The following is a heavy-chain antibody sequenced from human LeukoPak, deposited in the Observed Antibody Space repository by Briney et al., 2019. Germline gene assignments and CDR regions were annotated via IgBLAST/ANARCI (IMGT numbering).Heavy chain of an antibody. D-gene: IGHD3-10*01. Sequence: PSETLSLTCAVYGGSFSGYYWSWIRQPPGKGLEWIGEISHSGSTNYNPSLKSRVTISVDTSKNQFSLKLSSVTAADTAVYYCARGPSLWFGELSPYYFDYWGQGTLVTVSS. CDR2: ISHSGST. V-gene: IGHV4-34*01. CDR1: GGSFSGYY. J-gene: IGHJ4*02. CDR3: ARGPSLWFGELSPYYFDY.